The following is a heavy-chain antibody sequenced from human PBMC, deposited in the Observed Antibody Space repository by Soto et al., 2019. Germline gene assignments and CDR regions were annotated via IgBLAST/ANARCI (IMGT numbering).Heavy chain of an antibody. V-gene: IGHV1-3*01. D-gene: IGHD1-26*01. Sequence: QVQLVQSGAEVKKPGASVKVSCKASGYTFTSYAMHWVRQAPGQRLEWMGWINAGNGNTKYSQKFQGRVTITRDTAASTANMELSSLRSEDTAVYYCARVESGSYFYYGMDVWGQGTTVTVSS. CDR1: GYTFTSYA. J-gene: IGHJ6*02. CDR3: ARVESGSYFYYGMDV. CDR2: INAGNGNT.